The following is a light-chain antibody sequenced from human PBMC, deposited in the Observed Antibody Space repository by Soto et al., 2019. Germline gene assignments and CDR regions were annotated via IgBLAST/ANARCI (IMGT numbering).Light chain of an antibody. V-gene: IGLV1-47*01. J-gene: IGLJ3*02. Sequence: QSVLTQSPSASGTPGQRVTISCSGSRSNIGRNFAYWYQHVPGTAPRLLIQRNNERPSGVPDRFSGYKSGTSVSLAISGLRSDDEATYYCAAWDDTLDAQVFGGGTQLTVL. CDR1: RSNIGRNF. CDR2: RNN. CDR3: AAWDDTLDAQV.